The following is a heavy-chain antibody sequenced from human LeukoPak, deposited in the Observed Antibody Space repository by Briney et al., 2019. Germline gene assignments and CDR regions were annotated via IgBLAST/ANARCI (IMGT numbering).Heavy chain of an antibody. V-gene: IGHV3-15*01. CDR1: GFTFSNYA. J-gene: IGHJ4*02. D-gene: IGHD4-11*01. Sequence: GGSLRLSCAASGFTFSNYAMSWVRQAPAGGLEWVGRMKSNPDGGTSDYAAPVKGRFTISRDDSKNTLYLHMNSLRAGDTAVYYCTTLSNDVHYWGQGTLVTVS. CDR3: TTLSNDVHY. CDR2: MKSNPDGGTS.